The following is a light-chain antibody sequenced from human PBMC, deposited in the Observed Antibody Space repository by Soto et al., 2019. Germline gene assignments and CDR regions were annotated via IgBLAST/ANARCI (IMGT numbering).Light chain of an antibody. CDR1: QSVGRY. CDR3: QRYGSSPHT. Sequence: EIVITQSPATPSVSPGERATLSCWASQSVGRYLAWYQQKPGQAPRLLIYGASSRATGIPDRFSGSGSGTEFTLTISRLEPENVAVYYCQRYGSSPHTFDQGTQVEMK. V-gene: IGKV3-20*01. J-gene: IGKJ1*01. CDR2: GAS.